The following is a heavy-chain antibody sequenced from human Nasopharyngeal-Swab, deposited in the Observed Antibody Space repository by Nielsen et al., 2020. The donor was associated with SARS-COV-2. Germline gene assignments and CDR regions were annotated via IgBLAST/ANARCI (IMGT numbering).Heavy chain of an antibody. CDR3: ASTPLDSSGYYYAFHY. J-gene: IGHJ4*02. V-gene: IGHV3-30-3*01. D-gene: IGHD3-22*01. CDR1: GFTFSRYT. CDR2: ISYDGSNK. Sequence: LKISCAASGFTFSRYTMHWVRQAPGKGLEWVAVISYDGSNKYYADSVKGRFTISRGISKNTLYLQMNSLRAEDTAVFYCASTPLDSSGYYYAFHYWGRGTLVTVSS.